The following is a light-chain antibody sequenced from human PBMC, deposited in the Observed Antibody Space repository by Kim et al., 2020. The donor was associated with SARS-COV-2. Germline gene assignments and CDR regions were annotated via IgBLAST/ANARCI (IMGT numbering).Light chain of an antibody. CDR2: GAS. V-gene: IGKV3-20*01. CDR1: QKITSNY. CDR3: QMYDDAPWT. Sequence: EIVLTQSPDTLSLSPGERATLSCRASQKITSNYLAWFQQKPGQAPSLLIYGASSRAAGVPDRFSGSGSETDFTLTISRLEPEDIAVYYCQMYDDAPWTFGQGTKVDIK. J-gene: IGKJ1*01.